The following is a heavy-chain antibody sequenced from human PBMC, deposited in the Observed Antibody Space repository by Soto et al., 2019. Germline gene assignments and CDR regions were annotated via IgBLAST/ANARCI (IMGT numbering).Heavy chain of an antibody. V-gene: IGHV4-39*01. J-gene: IGHJ4*02. CDR2: IYYSGST. CDR3: ARHPGLRLLDY. D-gene: IGHD2-21*02. CDR1: GGSISSSSYY. Sequence: SETLSLTCTVSGGSISSSSYYWGWIRQPPGKGLEWIGSIYYSGSTYYNPSLKSRVTISVDTSKNQFSLKLSSVTAADTAVYYCARHPGLRLLDYWGQGTLVTVSS.